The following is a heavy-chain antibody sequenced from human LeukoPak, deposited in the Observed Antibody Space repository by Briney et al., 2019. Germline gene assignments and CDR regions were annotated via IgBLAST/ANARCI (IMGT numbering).Heavy chain of an antibody. CDR3: ASDSSYSTAI. D-gene: IGHD3-22*01. Sequence: GGSLRLSCAASGFTFSIYWMHWVRQAPGKGLVWVSHINSDGSYTTYADSVKGRFTISRDNAKNTLYLQMNSLRAEDTAVYYCASDSSYSTAIWGQGTMVTVSS. CDR1: GFTFSIYW. CDR2: INSDGSYT. J-gene: IGHJ3*02. V-gene: IGHV3-74*01.